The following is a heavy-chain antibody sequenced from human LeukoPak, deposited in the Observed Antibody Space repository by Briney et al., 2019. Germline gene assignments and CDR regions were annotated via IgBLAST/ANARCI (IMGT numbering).Heavy chain of an antibody. V-gene: IGHV1-18*01. CDR3: ARDYGDYPFDY. J-gene: IGHJ4*02. CDR2: ISPYNGNT. D-gene: IGHD4-17*01. Sequence: ASVKVSCKASGYDFTSVGITWVRRAPGQGLEWMGWISPYNGNTRYAQKFQGRVAMTTDTSTTTAYMELRGLRFNDTAVYYCARDYGDYPFDYWGQGTLVTVSS. CDR1: GYDFTSVG.